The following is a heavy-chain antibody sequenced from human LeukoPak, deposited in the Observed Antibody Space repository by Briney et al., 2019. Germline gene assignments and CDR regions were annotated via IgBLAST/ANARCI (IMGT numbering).Heavy chain of an antibody. D-gene: IGHD6-13*01. J-gene: IGHJ4*02. Sequence: GRSLRLSCAASGFTFSSYSMNWVRQAPGKGLEWVSYISSSSSTIYYADSVKGRFTISRDNAKNSLYLQMNSLRAEDTAVYYCASLYSSSWYHFDYWGQGTLVTVSS. CDR3: ASLYSSSWYHFDY. CDR2: ISSSSSTI. CDR1: GFTFSSYS. V-gene: IGHV3-48*01.